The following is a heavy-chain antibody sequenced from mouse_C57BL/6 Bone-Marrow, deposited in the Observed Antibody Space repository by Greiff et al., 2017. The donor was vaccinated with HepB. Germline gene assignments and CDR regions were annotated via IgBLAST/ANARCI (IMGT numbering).Heavy chain of an antibody. CDR2: IHPNSGST. Sequence: QVQLQQPGAELVKPGASVKLSCKASGYTFPRYWMHWGKQRPGQGPEWIGMIHPNSGSTNYNEKFKSKATLTVDKSSSTAYMQLSSLTSEDSAVYYCARSGPYFDYWGQGTLVTVSA. CDR3: ARSGPYFDY. D-gene: IGHD1-1*01. CDR1: GYTFPRYW. J-gene: IGHJ3*01. V-gene: IGHV1-64*01.